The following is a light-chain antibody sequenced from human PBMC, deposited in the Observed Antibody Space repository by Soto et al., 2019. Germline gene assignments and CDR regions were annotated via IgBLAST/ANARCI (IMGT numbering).Light chain of an antibody. Sequence: QSALTQPASVSGFPGQSITISCTGTSSDVGGYNYVSWSQQHPGKAPKLLISEVSNRPSGVSNRFSGSKSGNTASLTISGLQADDEADYYCSSYTASSTLLFGTGTKLTVL. CDR3: SSYTASSTLL. CDR2: EVS. J-gene: IGLJ1*01. CDR1: SSDVGGYNY. V-gene: IGLV2-14*03.